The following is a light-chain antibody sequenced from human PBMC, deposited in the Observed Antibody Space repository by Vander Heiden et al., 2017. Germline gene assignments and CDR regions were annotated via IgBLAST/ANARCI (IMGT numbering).Light chain of an antibody. J-gene: IGKJ1*01. Sequence: IVRTQPPDSLVASLGERATINCKSSQIVLSSSNNKNYLTWFQQKPGQPPKLLIYWASTRESGVPDRFSGSGSGTDFTLTISSLQAEDVAVYYCQQYYNIPRTFGQGTKVEIK. CDR1: QIVLSSSNNKNY. CDR3: QQYYNIPRT. CDR2: WAS. V-gene: IGKV4-1*01.